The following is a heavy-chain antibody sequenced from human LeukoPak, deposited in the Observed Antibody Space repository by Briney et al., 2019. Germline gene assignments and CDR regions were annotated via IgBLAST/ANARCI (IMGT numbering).Heavy chain of an antibody. Sequence: SETLSLTCTVSGGSISSYYWSWIRQPPGKGLEWIGYIYYSGSTNYNPPLKSRVTISVDTSKNQFSLKLSSVTAADTAVYYCARLLGSSGWYLTPYFDYWGQGTLVTVSS. CDR3: ARLLGSSGWYLTPYFDY. V-gene: IGHV4-59*01. CDR2: IYYSGST. D-gene: IGHD6-19*01. CDR1: GGSISSYY. J-gene: IGHJ4*02.